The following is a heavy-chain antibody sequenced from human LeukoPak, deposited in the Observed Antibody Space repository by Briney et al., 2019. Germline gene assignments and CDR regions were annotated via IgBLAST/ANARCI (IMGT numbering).Heavy chain of an antibody. V-gene: IGHV3-23*01. CDR2: ISGSGGST. D-gene: IGHD3-3*01. CDR1: GFTFSSYA. CDR3: AKDGLDWYYDFWSGYYGY. J-gene: IGHJ4*02. Sequence: GGSLRLSCAASGFTFSSYAMSWVRQAPGKGLEWVSAISGSGGSTYYADSVKGRFTISRDNSKNTLYLQMNSLRAEDTAVYYCAKDGLDWYYDFWSGYYGYWGQGTLVTVSS.